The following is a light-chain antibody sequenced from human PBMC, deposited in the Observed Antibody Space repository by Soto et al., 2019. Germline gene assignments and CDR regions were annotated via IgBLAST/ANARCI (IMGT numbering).Light chain of an antibody. V-gene: IGLV2-8*01. CDR1: SSDVGGYNY. J-gene: IGLJ2*01. CDR2: EVS. CDR3: SSYAGSNNFRV. Sequence: QSALTQPPSASGSPGQSVTISCTGTSSDVGGYNYVSWYQQHPGKAPKLMIYEVSKRSSGVPDRFSGSKSGNTASLTVSGLQAEDEADYYCSSYAGSNNFRVFGGGTQLTVL.